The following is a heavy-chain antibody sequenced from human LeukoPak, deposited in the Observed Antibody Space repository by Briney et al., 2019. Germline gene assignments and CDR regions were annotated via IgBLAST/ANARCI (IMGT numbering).Heavy chain of an antibody. V-gene: IGHV3-30*19. Sequence: GGSLRLSCAASGFTFSDYGIHWVRQTPGKGLEWVAVISYDGSNKYYADSVKGRFTISRDNSKNTLYLQMNSLRAEDTAVYYCARDRQQLVMAGAFDIWGQGTMVTVSS. J-gene: IGHJ3*02. D-gene: IGHD6-13*01. CDR2: ISYDGSNK. CDR3: ARDRQQLVMAGAFDI. CDR1: GFTFSDYG.